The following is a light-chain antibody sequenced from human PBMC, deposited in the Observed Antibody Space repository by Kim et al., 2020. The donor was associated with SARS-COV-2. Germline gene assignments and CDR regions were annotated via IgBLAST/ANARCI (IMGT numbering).Light chain of an antibody. J-gene: IGKJ4*01. V-gene: IGKV3-11*01. CDR1: QSVSSY. CDR2: DAS. Sequence: SLSPGERATLSCRASQSVSSYFAWHQQKPGQAPRLLIFDASERATGIPARFSGSGSGTDFTLTISNVEPEDFAVYYCQQCSHAVSFGGGTKVDIK. CDR3: QQCSHAVS.